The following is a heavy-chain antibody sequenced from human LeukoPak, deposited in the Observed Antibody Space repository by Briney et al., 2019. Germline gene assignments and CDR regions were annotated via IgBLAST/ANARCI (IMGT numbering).Heavy chain of an antibody. J-gene: IGHJ5*02. Sequence: GGSLRLSCAASGFTFSSYSMNWVRQAPGKGLEWVSSISSSSYIYYADSVKGRFTISRDNAENSLYLQMNSLRAEDTAVYYCARDRRVCDFCSNWFDPWGQGTLVTVSS. CDR2: ISSSSYI. V-gene: IGHV3-21*01. CDR3: ARDRRVCDFCSNWFDP. D-gene: IGHD3-3*01. CDR1: GFTFSSYS.